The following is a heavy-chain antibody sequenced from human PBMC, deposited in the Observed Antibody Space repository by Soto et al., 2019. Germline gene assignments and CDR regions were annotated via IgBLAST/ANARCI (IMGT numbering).Heavy chain of an antibody. CDR3: ARGGRNSGFKGDY. D-gene: IGHD5-12*01. V-gene: IGHV4-34*01. CDR1: GGSFSGYY. CDR2: INHSGST. J-gene: IGHJ4*02. Sequence: TSETLSLTCAVYGGSFSGYYWSWIRQPPGKGLEWIGEINHSGSTNYNPSLKSRVTISVDTSKNQFSLKLSSVTAADTAVYYCARGGRNSGFKGDYWGQGTLVTVSS.